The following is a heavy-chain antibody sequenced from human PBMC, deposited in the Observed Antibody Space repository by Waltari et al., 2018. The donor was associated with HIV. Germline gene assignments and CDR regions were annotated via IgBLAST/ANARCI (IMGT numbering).Heavy chain of an antibody. J-gene: IGHJ6*02. CDR1: GFNFISFG. V-gene: IGHV3-30*18. Sequence: QVQLVESGGGVVQPGRSLRLSCAASGFNFISFGMHWVRQAPGKGLEWVAVISYDGSNKYYADSVKGRFTISRDNPKNTLYLQINTLRSDDTAVYYCAKEETRVYSSTWYYYYGMDVWGQGTTVTVSS. CDR3: AKEETRVYSSTWYYYYGMDV. CDR2: ISYDGSNK. D-gene: IGHD6-13*01.